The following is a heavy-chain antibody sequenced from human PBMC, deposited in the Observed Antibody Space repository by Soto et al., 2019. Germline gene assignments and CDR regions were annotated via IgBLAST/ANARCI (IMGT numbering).Heavy chain of an antibody. CDR2: INHSGST. V-gene: IGHV4-34*01. Sequence: TSETLSLTCAVYGGSFSCYYWSWIRQPPGKGLEWIGEINHSGSTNYNPSLKSRVTISVDTSKNHFSLKLSSVTAAATAVYYCARVQGRLGATLGFGYWGQGTLVTVSS. J-gene: IGHJ4*02. CDR1: GGSFSCYY. D-gene: IGHD1-26*01. CDR3: ARVQGRLGATLGFGY.